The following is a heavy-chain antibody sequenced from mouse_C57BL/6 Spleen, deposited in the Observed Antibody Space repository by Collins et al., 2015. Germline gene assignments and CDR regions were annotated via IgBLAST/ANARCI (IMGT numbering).Heavy chain of an antibody. V-gene: IGHV1-81*01. CDR3: ARYYYGSSYVTAY. CDR1: GYTFTSYG. CDR2: IYPRSGNT. J-gene: IGHJ3*01. Sequence: VQLQQSGPELARPGASVKLSCKASGYTFTSYGISWVKQRTGQGLEWIGEIYPRSGNTYYNEKFKGKATLTADKSSSTAYMELRSLTSEDSAVYFCARYYYGSSYVTAYWGQGTLVTVSA. D-gene: IGHD1-1*01.